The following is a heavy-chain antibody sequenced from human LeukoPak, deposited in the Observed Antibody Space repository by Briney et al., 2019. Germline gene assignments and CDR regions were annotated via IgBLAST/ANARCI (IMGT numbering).Heavy chain of an antibody. CDR3: TSEISSASNY. J-gene: IGHJ4*02. Sequence: SETLSLTCTVTGGPISSSSYYWGWIRQPPGEGLEWIGSIYYTGSTYYSPSLKSRVTISADTSKNEFSLKLSSVTAADTAVYYCTSEISSASNYWGQGTLVTVSS. V-gene: IGHV4-39*01. CDR1: GGPISSSSYY. CDR2: IYYTGST. D-gene: IGHD6-6*01.